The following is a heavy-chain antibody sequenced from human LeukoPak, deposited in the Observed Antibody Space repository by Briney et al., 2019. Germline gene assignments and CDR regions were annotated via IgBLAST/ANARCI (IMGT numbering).Heavy chain of an antibody. V-gene: IGHV1-69*13. J-gene: IGHJ3*02. Sequence: SVKVSCKASGGTFSSYAISWVRQAPGQGLEWMGGIIPIFGTANYAQKFQGRVTITADESTSTAYMELSSLRSEDTAVYYCAQGGFSQPHAFDIWGQGTMVTVSS. CDR3: AQGGFSQPHAFDI. D-gene: IGHD3-16*01. CDR2: IIPIFGTA. CDR1: GGTFSSYA.